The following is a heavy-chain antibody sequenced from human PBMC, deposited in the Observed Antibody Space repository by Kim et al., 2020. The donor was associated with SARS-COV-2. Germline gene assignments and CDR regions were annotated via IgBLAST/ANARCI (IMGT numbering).Heavy chain of an antibody. CDR2: ISYDGSNK. CDR3: AKDLTPLYYYYGMDV. V-gene: IGHV3-30*18. J-gene: IGHJ6*02. CDR1: GFTFSSYG. Sequence: GGSLRLSCAASGFTFSSYGMHWVRQAPGKGLEWVAVISYDGSNKYYADSVKGRFTISRDNSKNTLYLQMNSLRAEDTAVYYCAKDLTPLYYYYGMDVWGQGTTVTVSS.